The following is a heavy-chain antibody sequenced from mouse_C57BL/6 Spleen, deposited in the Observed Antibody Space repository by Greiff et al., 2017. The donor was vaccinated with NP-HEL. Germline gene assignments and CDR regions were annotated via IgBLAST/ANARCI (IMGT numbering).Heavy chain of an antibody. J-gene: IGHJ1*03. V-gene: IGHV1-61*01. CDR1: GYTFTSYW. D-gene: IGHD4-1*01. CDR3: ARKTSGNWYFDV. CDR2: IYPSDSET. Sequence: QVQLKQPGAELVRPGSSVKLSCKASGYTFTSYWMDWVKQRPGQGLEWIGNIYPSDSETHYNQKFKDKATLTVDKSSSTAYMQLSSLTSEDSAVYYCARKTSGNWYFDVWGTGTTVTVSS.